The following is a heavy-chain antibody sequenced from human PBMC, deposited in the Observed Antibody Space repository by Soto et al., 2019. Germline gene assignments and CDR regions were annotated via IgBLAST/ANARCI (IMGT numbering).Heavy chain of an antibody. CDR3: ARGDYYDSSGPFSDAFDI. CDR2: IKQDGSEK. CDR1: GFTFSSYW. J-gene: IGHJ3*02. V-gene: IGHV3-7*04. Sequence: GSLRLSCAAAGFTFSSYWMSWVRQAQGKGLEWVANIKQDGSEKWYVDSVKGRFTISRDNAKNSLYLQMNSLRAEDTAVYYCARGDYYDSSGPFSDAFDIWGQGTMVTVSS. D-gene: IGHD3-22*01.